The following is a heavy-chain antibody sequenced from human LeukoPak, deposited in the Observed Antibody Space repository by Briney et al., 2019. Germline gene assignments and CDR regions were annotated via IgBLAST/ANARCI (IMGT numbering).Heavy chain of an antibody. J-gene: IGHJ4*02. CDR1: GGSFSGHY. CDR3: ASPREGFYYYDY. D-gene: IGHD3-10*01. Sequence: SETLSLTCAVYGGSFSGHYWSWIRQPPGKGLEWIGSIYYSGSTYYNPSLKSRVTISVDTSKNQFSLKLTSVTAADTAVYYCASPREGFYYYDYWGQGTLVTVSS. V-gene: IGHV4-34*01. CDR2: IYYSGST.